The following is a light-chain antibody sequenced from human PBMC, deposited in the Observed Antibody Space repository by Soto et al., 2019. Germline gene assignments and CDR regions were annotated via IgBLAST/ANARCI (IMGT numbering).Light chain of an antibody. CDR1: SSNVGSNT. J-gene: IGLJ3*02. CDR3: ASWEDSLNGWV. V-gene: IGLV1-44*01. Sequence: QSVLTQPPSASGTPGQRVTISCSGSSSNVGSNTVSWYQQLPGTAPKVLIYSDDQRPSGVPDRFSGSRSGSSASLAISGLQSGDEADYYCASWEDSLNGWVIGGGTKLNRP. CDR2: SDD.